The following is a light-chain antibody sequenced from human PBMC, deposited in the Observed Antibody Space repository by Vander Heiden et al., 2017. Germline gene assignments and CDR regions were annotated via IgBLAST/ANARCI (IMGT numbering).Light chain of an antibody. Sequence: DIVITQSPLSLPVTPAEPTSISCRPSQTLLHSNGNHYLDWYLPKPGQSPQLLICVGSNAASRVPSRISGSSSGADFTLIISMVEADDVGVYCCMQALQTPLTFGPGTKVDIK. CDR3: MQALQTPLT. CDR2: VGS. CDR1: QTLLHSNGNHY. J-gene: IGKJ3*01. V-gene: IGKV2-28*01.